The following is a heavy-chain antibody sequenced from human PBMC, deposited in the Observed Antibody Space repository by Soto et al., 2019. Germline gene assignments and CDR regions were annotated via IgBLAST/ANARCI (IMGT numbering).Heavy chain of an antibody. V-gene: IGHV4-30-4*07. Sequence: SETLSLSCAVSGGSISICGYSWSWIRQPPGKGLEWIGYIFYSGSTYYNPSLKSRVTISVDTSKNQFSLRLSSVTAADTAVYYCARAGGLGAVAVDYWGQGTLVTVSS. CDR3: ARAGGLGAVAVDY. D-gene: IGHD6-19*01. CDR1: GGSISICGYS. CDR2: IFYSGST. J-gene: IGHJ4*02.